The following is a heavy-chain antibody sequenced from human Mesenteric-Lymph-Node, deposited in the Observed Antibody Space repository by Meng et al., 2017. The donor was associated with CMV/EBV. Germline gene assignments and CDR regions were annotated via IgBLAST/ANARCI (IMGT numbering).Heavy chain of an antibody. CDR3: ARQRVTTQLWDA. J-gene: IGHJ5*02. CDR2: INHSGST. V-gene: IGHV4-34*01. Sequence: GSLRLSCAVSGFTFSGDYVSWVHQAPGKGLEWVGEINHSGSTKYNPSLKSRVTMSVDTSKNQFSLKLSSVTAADTAVYYCARQRVTTQLWDAWGQGTLVTVSS. CDR1: GFTFSGDY. D-gene: IGHD4-17*01.